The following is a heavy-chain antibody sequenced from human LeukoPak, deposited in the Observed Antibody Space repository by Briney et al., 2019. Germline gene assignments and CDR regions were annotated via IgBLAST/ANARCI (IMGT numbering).Heavy chain of an antibody. V-gene: IGHV3-7*01. CDR1: GFTLSDYW. CDR2: IKQDGSEK. CDR3: ATHMVRGVQYYFDY. Sequence: GGSLRLSCVASGFTLSDYWMSWVRLTPGKGLEWVANIKQDGSEKNYVGSVKGRFTISRDNAKNTLYLQMNSLRAEDTAVYYCATHMVRGVQYYFDYWGQGTLVTVSS. D-gene: IGHD3-10*01. J-gene: IGHJ4*02.